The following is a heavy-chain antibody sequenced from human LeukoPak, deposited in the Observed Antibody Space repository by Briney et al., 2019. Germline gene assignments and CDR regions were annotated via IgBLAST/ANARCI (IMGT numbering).Heavy chain of an antibody. CDR1: GFTFDDYA. D-gene: IGHD2-8*01. CDR2: TNWDGGRT. CDR3: ARSGVGYCTNGVCFVDY. J-gene: IGHJ4*02. Sequence: RTGGSLRLSCAASGFTFDDYAVSWVRQTPGKGLEWVSGTNWDGGRTGYADSVKGRFTISRDNAKNSLYLQMNSLRAEDTALYYCARSGVGYCTNGVCFVDYWGQGTLVTVSS. V-gene: IGHV3-20*04.